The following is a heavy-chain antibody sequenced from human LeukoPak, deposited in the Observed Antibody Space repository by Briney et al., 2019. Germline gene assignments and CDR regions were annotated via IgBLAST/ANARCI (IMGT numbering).Heavy chain of an antibody. V-gene: IGHV3-30*02. CDR2: IRYDGSNK. Sequence: GGSLRLSCAASGFTFSSYGMHWVRQAPGKGLEWVAFIRYDGSNKYYADSVKGRFTISRDNSKNTLYLQMNSLRSDDTAVYYCARDRWSSSSSEGVLDIWGQGTMVTVSS. J-gene: IGHJ3*02. CDR1: GFTFSSYG. CDR3: ARDRWSSSSSEGVLDI. D-gene: IGHD6-6*01.